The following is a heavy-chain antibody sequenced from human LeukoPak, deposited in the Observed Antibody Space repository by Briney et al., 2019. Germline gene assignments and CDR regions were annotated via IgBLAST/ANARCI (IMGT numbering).Heavy chain of an antibody. V-gene: IGHV4-38-2*01. CDR3: ARNRKIAAAGGTDYDY. CDR2: IYHSGNT. J-gene: IGHJ4*02. D-gene: IGHD6-13*01. CDR1: AYSISSAYY. Sequence: SETLSLTCGVSAYSISSAYYWGWIRQPPGKGLEWIGSIYHSGNTYYNPSLKSRVTISVDTPKNQFSLQLSSVTAADTAVYYCARNRKIAAAGGTDYDYWGQGTLVTVSS.